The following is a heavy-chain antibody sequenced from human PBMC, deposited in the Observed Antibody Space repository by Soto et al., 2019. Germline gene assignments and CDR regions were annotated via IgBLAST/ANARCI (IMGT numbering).Heavy chain of an antibody. CDR2: IYSGGST. CDR3: ARAFVVAATYYYGMDV. CDR1: GFTVSSNY. D-gene: IGHD2-15*01. V-gene: IGHV3-53*01. Sequence: EVQLVESGGGLIQPGGSLRLSCAASGFTVSSNYMSWVRQAPGKGLEWVSVIYSGGSTYYADSVKGRFTISRDNSKNTLHLQMNSLRAEDTAVYYCARAFVVAATYYYGMDVWGQGTTVTVSS. J-gene: IGHJ6*02.